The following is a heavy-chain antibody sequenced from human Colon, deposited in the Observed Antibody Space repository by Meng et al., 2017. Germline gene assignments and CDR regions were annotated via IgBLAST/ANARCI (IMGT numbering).Heavy chain of an antibody. CDR3: GRGLTGYHAHTDY. J-gene: IGHJ4*02. CDR1: GAPINSYY. Sequence: VQLQEAGPGLVKPSETLSLTFHVSGAPINSYYWSWIRQPPGKGLEWIGYIYHTGSTNYNPSLQSRVTISADSSKNQVSLNLNSVTAADTAVHYCGRGLTGYHAHTDYWGQGTLVTVSS. D-gene: IGHD3-9*01. V-gene: IGHV4-59*12. CDR2: IYHTGST.